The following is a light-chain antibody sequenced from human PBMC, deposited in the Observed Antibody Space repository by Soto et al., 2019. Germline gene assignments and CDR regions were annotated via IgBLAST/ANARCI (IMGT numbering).Light chain of an antibody. V-gene: IGKV1-39*01. CDR2: GAS. CDR3: QQSYSDPET. J-gene: IGKJ3*01. CDR1: QTIRSY. Sequence: DIQMTQSPPSLSASVGDRVTITCRASQTIRSYLNWYQQKPGKAPELVIYGASTLHSGVPSRFSGSGSGTDFTLTINSLQPEDLATYFCQQSYSDPETFGPGTKVDLK.